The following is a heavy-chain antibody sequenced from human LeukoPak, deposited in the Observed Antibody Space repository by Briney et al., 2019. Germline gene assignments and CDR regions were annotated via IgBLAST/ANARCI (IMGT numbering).Heavy chain of an antibody. V-gene: IGHV4-59*01. J-gene: IGHJ6*02. D-gene: IGHD5-18*01. Sequence: SETLSLTCTVSGGSISSYYWSWIRQPPGKGLEWIGYIYYSGSTNYNPSLKSRVTISVDTSKNQFSLKLSSVTAADTAVYYCARGVQLWSPLYGMDVWGQGTTVTVSS. CDR1: GGSISSYY. CDR2: IYYSGST. CDR3: ARGVQLWSPLYGMDV.